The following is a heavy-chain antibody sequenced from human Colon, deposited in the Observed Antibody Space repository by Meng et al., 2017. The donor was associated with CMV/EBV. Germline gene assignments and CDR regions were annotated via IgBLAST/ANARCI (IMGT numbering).Heavy chain of an antibody. CDR1: GFTFSSYA. D-gene: IGHD6-13*01. V-gene: IGHV3-23*01. J-gene: IGHJ4*02. CDR2: ISGSGGST. Sequence: GESLKISCAASGFTFSSYAMSWVRQAPRKGLEWVSAISGSGGSTYYADSVKGRFTISRDNSKNTLYLQMNSLRAEDTAVYYCAKAPSWYDYWGQGTLVTVSS. CDR3: AKAPSWYDY.